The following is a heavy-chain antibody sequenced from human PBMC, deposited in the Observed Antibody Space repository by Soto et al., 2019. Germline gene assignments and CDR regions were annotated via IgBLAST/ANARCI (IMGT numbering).Heavy chain of an antibody. Sequence: QMQLVESGGGVVQPGGSLRLSCAASGFTFNYYPMHWVRQAPGKGLEWVAVVSFDGSNKYYADSVKGRFTISKDNSKNTLYLQMNSLRREDTVVYYLARLPGPLVAVLYIYPLDGREAMSDVDVWGQGTTVTVSS. V-gene: IGHV3-30-3*01. J-gene: IGHJ6*02. CDR3: ARLPGPLVAVLYIYPLDGREAMSDVDV. CDR2: VSFDGSNK. CDR1: GFTFNYYP. D-gene: IGHD6-19*01.